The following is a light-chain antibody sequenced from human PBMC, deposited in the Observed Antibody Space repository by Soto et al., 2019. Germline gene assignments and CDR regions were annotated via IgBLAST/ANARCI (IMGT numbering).Light chain of an antibody. CDR2: DAS. J-gene: IGKJ1*01. V-gene: IGKV3-11*01. Sequence: EIVLTQSPATLSLSPGERATLSCRASQSVSSYLAWYQQKPGQAPRLLIYDASNRATGIPARFSGSGSGTDFTLTISSLEPEDFAVYYCQQRSNWAVTFGQGTRWIS. CDR3: QQRSNWAVT. CDR1: QSVSSY.